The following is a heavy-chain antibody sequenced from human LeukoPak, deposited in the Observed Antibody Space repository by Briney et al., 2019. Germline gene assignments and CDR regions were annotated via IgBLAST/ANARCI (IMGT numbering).Heavy chain of an antibody. CDR3: ARVGDYGDYHYMDV. D-gene: IGHD4-17*01. CDR2: ISYDGSNK. Sequence: QAGGSLRLSCAASGFTFSSYGMHWVRQAPGKGLEWVAVISYDGSNKYYADSVKGRFTISRDNAKNSLYLQMNSLRAEDTAVYYCARVGDYGDYHYMDVWGKGTTVTISS. J-gene: IGHJ6*03. V-gene: IGHV3-30*03. CDR1: GFTFSSYG.